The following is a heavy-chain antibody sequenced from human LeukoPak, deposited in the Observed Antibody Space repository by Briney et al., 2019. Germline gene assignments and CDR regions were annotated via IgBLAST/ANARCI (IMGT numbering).Heavy chain of an antibody. V-gene: IGHV1-18*01. CDR2: ISAYNGNT. Sequence: ASVKVSCQASGYTFTSYGISWVRQAPGQGLEWMGWISAYNGNTNYAQKLQGRVTMTTDTSTSTAYMELRSLRSDDTAVYYCARVGSYYGSGSSSWFDPWGQGTLVTVSS. CDR3: ARVGSYYGSGSSSWFDP. CDR1: GYTFTSYG. D-gene: IGHD3-10*01. J-gene: IGHJ5*02.